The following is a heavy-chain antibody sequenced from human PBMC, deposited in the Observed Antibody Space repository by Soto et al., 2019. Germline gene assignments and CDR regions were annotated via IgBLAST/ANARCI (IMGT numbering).Heavy chain of an antibody. Sequence: QVQLVESGGGVVQPGRSLRLSCAASGFTFSSYGMHWVRQAPGKGLEWVAVICYDGSNKYYADSVKGRFTISRDNSKNTLYLQMNSLRAEDTAVYYCARDPGGVLSTVVTPLGFGVYWGQGTLVTVSS. D-gene: IGHD3-16*01. CDR1: GFTFSSYG. CDR2: ICYDGSNK. CDR3: ARDPGGVLSTVVTPLGFGVY. V-gene: IGHV3-33*01. J-gene: IGHJ4*02.